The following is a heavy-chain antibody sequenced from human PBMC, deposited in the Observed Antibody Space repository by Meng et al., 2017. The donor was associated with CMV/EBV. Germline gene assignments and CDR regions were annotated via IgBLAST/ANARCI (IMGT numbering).Heavy chain of an antibody. CDR2: ISSSGSTI. Sequence: GESLKISCAASGFTFSSYEMNWVRQAPGKGLEWVSYISSSGSTIYYADSVKGRFTIPRDNAKNSLYLQMNSLRAEDTAVYYCARDRITIFGVVIRPVDYYYGMDVWGQGTTVTVSS. CDR1: GFTFSSYE. D-gene: IGHD3-3*01. J-gene: IGHJ6*02. V-gene: IGHV3-48*03. CDR3: ARDRITIFGVVIRPVDYYYGMDV.